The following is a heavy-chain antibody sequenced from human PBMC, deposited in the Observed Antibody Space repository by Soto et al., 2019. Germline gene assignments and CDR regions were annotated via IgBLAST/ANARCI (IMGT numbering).Heavy chain of an antibody. CDR1: GGTFSSYT. CDR2: IIPILGIA. J-gene: IGHJ6*03. D-gene: IGHD3-10*01. V-gene: IGHV1-69*04. Sequence: SVKVSCKASGGTFSSYTISWVRQAPGRGLEWMGRIIPILGIANYAQKFQGRVTITADKSTSTAYMELSSLRSEDTAVYYCARDPTMVRGATTSTGAYYYMDVWGKGTTVTVSS. CDR3: ARDPTMVRGATTSTGAYYYMDV.